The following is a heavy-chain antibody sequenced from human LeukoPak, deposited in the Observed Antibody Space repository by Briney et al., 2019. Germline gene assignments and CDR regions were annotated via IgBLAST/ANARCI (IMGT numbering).Heavy chain of an antibody. D-gene: IGHD3-10*01. CDR2: INHGGST. CDR1: GGSFSGYY. V-gene: IGHV4-34*01. J-gene: IGHJ4*02. CDR3: ARLTHRAYYYGSGSYYKVFDY. Sequence: SETLSLTCAVYGGSFSGYYWSWIRQPPGKGLEWIGEINHGGSTNYNPSLKSRVTISVDTSKNQFSLKLSSVTAADTAVYYCARLTHRAYYYGSGSYYKVFDYWGQGTLVTVSS.